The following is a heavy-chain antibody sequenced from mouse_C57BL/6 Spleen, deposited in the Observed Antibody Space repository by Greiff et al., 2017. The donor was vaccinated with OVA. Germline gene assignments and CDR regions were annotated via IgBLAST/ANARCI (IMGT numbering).Heavy chain of an antibody. CDR3: TRTTMVTTSDY. D-gene: IGHD2-2*01. J-gene: IGHJ2*01. CDR2: IRNKANNHAT. CDR1: GFTFSDAW. V-gene: IGHV6-6*01. Sequence: EVQLQESGGGLVQPGGSMKLSCAASGFTFSDAWMDWVRQSPEKGLEWVAEIRNKANNHATYYAESVKGRFTISRDDSKSSVYLQMNSLRAEDTGIYYCTRTTMVTTSDYWGQGTTLTVSS.